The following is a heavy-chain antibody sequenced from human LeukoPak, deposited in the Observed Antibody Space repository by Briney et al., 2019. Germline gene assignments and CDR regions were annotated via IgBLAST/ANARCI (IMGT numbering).Heavy chain of an antibody. J-gene: IGHJ4*02. CDR3: AKDPQDFYGSSGYRPERY. CDR1: GFTVSSNY. CDR2: IYSGGST. Sequence: GGSLRLSCAASGFTVSSNYMSWVRQAPGKGLEWVSVIYSGGSTYYADSVKGRFTISRDNSKNTVYLQMNSLRPEDTGVYYCAKDPQDFYGSSGYRPERYWGQGTLVTVSS. D-gene: IGHD3-22*01. V-gene: IGHV3-53*05.